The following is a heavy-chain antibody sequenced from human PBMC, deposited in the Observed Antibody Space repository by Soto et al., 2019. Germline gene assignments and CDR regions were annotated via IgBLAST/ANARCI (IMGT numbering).Heavy chain of an antibody. D-gene: IGHD2-2*01. CDR3: AKNQGIELVPLATVDWFDP. CDR1: GFIFENFG. V-gene: IGHV3-23*01. Sequence: PGGSLRLSCAASGFIFENFGMSWVRQAPGKGLEWISSISGSGFKKYYADSVKGRFTISRDNSKSTVYLELNNLSAEDTAVYHCAKNQGIELVPLATVDWFDPWGQGSVGT. J-gene: IGHJ5*02. CDR2: ISGSGFKK.